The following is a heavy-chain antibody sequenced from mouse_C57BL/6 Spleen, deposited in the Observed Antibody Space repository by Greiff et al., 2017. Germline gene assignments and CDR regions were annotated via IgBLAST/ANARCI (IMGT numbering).Heavy chain of an antibody. D-gene: IGHD2-10*01. CDR3: ARGGAYSWFAY. J-gene: IGHJ3*01. Sequence: QVQLQQSGAELVMPGASVKLSCKASGYTFTSYWMHWVKQRPGQGLEWIGEIDPSDSYTNYNQKFKGKSTLTVDKSSSTAYMQLSSLTSEDSAVYDCARGGAYSWFAYWGQGTLVTVSA. CDR1: GYTFTSYW. V-gene: IGHV1-69*01. CDR2: IDPSDSYT.